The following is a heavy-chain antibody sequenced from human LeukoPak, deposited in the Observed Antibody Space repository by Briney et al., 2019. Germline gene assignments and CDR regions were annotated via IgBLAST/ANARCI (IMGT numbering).Heavy chain of an antibody. Sequence: GGSLRLSCAASGFTFSDYYMSWIRQAPGKGLEWVSYISSAGTAMYYADSVKGRFTISRDNAKNSLYLQMNSLRAEDTAVYYCATRSNPGTTFDFWGQGTLVTASS. D-gene: IGHD1-7*01. J-gene: IGHJ5*01. CDR2: ISSAGTAM. CDR1: GFTFSDYY. CDR3: ATRSNPGTTFDF. V-gene: IGHV3-11*01.